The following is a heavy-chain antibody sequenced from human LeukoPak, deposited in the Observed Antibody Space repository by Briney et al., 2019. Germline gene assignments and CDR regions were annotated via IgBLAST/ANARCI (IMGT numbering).Heavy chain of an antibody. CDR3: ARSDTYYYYMDV. CDR2: INPNSGGT. CDR1: GYTFTGYY. J-gene: IGHJ6*03. Sequence: ASVTVSCTASGYTFTGYYMHWVRQAPGQGLEWMAWINPNSGGTNYAQKFQGRVTVTRDTSMNTAYMEISRLRSDDTAVYYCARSDTYYYYMDVWGKGTTVTVSS. V-gene: IGHV1-2*02.